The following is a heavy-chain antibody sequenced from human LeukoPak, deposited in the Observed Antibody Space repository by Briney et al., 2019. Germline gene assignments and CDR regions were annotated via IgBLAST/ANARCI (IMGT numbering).Heavy chain of an antibody. D-gene: IGHD1-14*01. CDR1: GGSISSYY. V-gene: IGHV4-59*01. CDR3: ARDGNPWNLDV. Sequence: SETLSLTCTVSGGSISSYYWTWIRQPPGKALEWIGYIYYSGRTSYNPSLKSRVTMSVDTTKNQFSLKLSSVTAADTAVYYCARDGNPWNLDVWGRGTLVTVSS. J-gene: IGHJ2*01. CDR2: IYYSGRT.